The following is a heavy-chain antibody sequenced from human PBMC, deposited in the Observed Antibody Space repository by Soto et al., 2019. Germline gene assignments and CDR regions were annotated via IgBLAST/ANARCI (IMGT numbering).Heavy chain of an antibody. V-gene: IGHV3-53*01. Sequence: EVQLVESGGGLIQPGGSLRLSCAASGFNFIRKYMIWVRQAPGKGLEWVSILYSGGTTYYADSVKGRFTISRDTSENTLLPQINSLGGQDTAVHFCGRGLYDSGSFYFDFWGQGTLVTVSS. CDR1: GFNFIRKY. CDR3: GRGLYDSGSFYFDF. CDR2: LYSGGTT. D-gene: IGHD3-10*01. J-gene: IGHJ4*02.